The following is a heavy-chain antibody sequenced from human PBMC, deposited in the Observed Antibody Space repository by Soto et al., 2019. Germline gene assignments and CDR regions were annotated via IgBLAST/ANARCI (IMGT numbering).Heavy chain of an antibody. CDR2: IRSKANSYAT. CDR3: TAPNSITMIVVGGDYYYYGMDV. D-gene: IGHD3-22*01. J-gene: IGHJ6*02. Sequence: GGSLRLSCAASGFTFSGSAMHWVRQASGKGLEWVGRIRSKANSYATAYAASVKGRFTISRDDSKNTAYLQMNSLKTEDTAVYYCTAPNSITMIVVGGDYYYYGMDVWGQGTTVTVSS. CDR1: GFTFSGSA. V-gene: IGHV3-73*01.